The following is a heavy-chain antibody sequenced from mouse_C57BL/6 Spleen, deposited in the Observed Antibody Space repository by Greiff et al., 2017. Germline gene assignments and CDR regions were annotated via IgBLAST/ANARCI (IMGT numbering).Heavy chain of an antibody. Sequence: VQLQQSGAELVRPGASVKLSCTASGFNIKDYYMHWVKQRPEQGLEWIGRIDPEDGDTEYAPKFQGKATMTADTSSNTAYLQLSSLTSEDTAVYYYTQSSHLDYSSSENYAMDYWGQGTSVTVSS. D-gene: IGHD1-1*01. V-gene: IGHV14-1*01. CDR3: TQSSHLDYSSSENYAMDY. J-gene: IGHJ4*01. CDR1: GFNIKDYY. CDR2: IDPEDGDT.